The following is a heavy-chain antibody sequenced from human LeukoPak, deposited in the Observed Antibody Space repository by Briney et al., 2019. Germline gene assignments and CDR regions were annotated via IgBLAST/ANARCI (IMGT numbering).Heavy chain of an antibody. CDR2: INHSGST. J-gene: IGHJ4*02. CDR3: ARGLAAAGTGIDY. V-gene: IGHV4-34*01. CDR1: GFTVSSNY. Sequence: GSLRLSCAASGFTVSSNYMSWIRQPPGKGLEWIGEINHSGSTNYNPSLKSRVTISIDTSKNQFSLKLSSVTAADTAVYYCARGLAAAGTGIDYWGQGTLVTVSS. D-gene: IGHD6-13*01.